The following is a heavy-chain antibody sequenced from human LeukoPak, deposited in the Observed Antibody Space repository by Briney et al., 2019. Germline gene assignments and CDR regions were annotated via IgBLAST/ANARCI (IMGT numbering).Heavy chain of an antibody. Sequence: ASVKVSCKVSGYTLTELSMHWVRQAPGKGLEWMGGFDPEDGETIYAQKFQGRVTMTEDTSTDTAYMELSSLRSEDTAVYYCATGGGGPTYYYDSSGYSNYYFDYWGQGTLVTVS. CDR2: FDPEDGET. CDR1: GYTLTELS. V-gene: IGHV1-24*01. D-gene: IGHD3-22*01. J-gene: IGHJ4*02. CDR3: ATGGGGPTYYYDSSGYSNYYFDY.